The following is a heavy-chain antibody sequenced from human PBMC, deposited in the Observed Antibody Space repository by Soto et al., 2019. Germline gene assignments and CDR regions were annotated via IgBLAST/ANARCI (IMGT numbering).Heavy chain of an antibody. V-gene: IGHV4-59*11. CDR2: AFYSGRP. Sequence: SETLSLTCTVSGGSINNHYWSWIRQSPGKGLEWVGCAFYSGRPNCNPSLKSRVTISVDRSRDQFSLRLTSVTAADTAVYYCARGITVTTSIDYFDSWGRGTLVTVSS. J-gene: IGHJ4*02. CDR1: GGSINNHY. CDR3: ARGITVTTSIDYFDS. D-gene: IGHD1-1*01.